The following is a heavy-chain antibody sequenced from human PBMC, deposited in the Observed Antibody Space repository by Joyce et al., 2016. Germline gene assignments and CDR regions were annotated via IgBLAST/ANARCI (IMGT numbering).Heavy chain of an antibody. CDR3: ARDSTIFRAEEGRYYYYYGMDV. CDR2: IWYDGSNK. J-gene: IGHJ6*02. D-gene: IGHD3-3*01. V-gene: IGHV3-33*01. Sequence: HWVRQAPGRGLEWVAVIWYDGSNKYYADSVKDRFTISRDNSKNTVHLQMNSLRAEDTALYFCARDSTIFRAEEGRYYYYYGMDVWGQGATVTVSS.